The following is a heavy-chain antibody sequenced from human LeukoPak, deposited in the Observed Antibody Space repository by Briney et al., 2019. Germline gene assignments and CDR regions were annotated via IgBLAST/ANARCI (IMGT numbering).Heavy chain of an antibody. CDR2: INHSGST. CDR1: GGSFSGYY. D-gene: IGHD3-10*01. J-gene: IGHJ3*02. Sequence: SETLSLTCAVYGGSFSGYYWSWIRQPPGKGLEWIGEINHSGSTNYNPSLKSRVTISVDTSKNQFSLKLSSVTAADTAVYYCARGPPILWFGELFRRGAFDIWGQGTTVTVSS. V-gene: IGHV4-34*01. CDR3: ARGPPILWFGELFRRGAFDI.